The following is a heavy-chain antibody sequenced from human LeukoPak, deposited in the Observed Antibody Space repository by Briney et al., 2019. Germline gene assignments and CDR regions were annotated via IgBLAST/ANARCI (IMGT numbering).Heavy chain of an antibody. CDR1: GFTFSDYY. V-gene: IGHV3-11*01. Sequence: GGSLRVSCAASGFTFSDYYMSWIPQDPGKGLGWGSYINSSGTTIYYADSVKGRFTISRDNAKNSLYLQMNSLRAEDTAVYYCARDKTPDYWGQGTLVAVSS. CDR2: INSSGTTI. J-gene: IGHJ4*02. CDR3: ARDKTPDY.